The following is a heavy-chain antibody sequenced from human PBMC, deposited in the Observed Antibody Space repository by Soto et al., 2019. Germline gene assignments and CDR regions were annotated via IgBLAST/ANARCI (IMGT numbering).Heavy chain of an antibody. Sequence: GGSLRLSCAASGFTFSSYAMSWVRQAPGKGLEWVSAISGSGGSTYYADSVKGRFTISRDNSKNTLYLQMNSLRAEDTAVYYCAKDNSGQYYDILTGYYKYYYYYGMDVWGQGTTVTVSS. CDR2: ISGSGGST. D-gene: IGHD3-9*01. CDR1: GFTFSSYA. V-gene: IGHV3-23*01. J-gene: IGHJ6*02. CDR3: AKDNSGQYYDILTGYYKYYYYYGMDV.